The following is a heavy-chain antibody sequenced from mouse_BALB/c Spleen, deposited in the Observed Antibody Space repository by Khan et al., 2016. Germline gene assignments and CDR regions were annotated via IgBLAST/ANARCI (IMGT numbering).Heavy chain of an antibody. D-gene: IGHD2-3*01. CDR2: ISYSGST. Sequence: MQLVESGPSLVKPSQTLSLTCSVTGDSITSGYWNWIRKFPGNKLEYMGYISYSGSTYYNPSLKSRISIIRDTSQNQYYLQLSSVTTENTATYXCARYDGYYCDYWGQGTTLTVSS. J-gene: IGHJ2*01. CDR1: GDSITSGY. CDR3: ARYDGYYCDY. V-gene: IGHV3-8*02.